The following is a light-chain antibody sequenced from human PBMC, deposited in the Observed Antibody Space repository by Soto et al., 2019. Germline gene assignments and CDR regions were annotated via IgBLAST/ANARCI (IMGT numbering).Light chain of an antibody. CDR2: QAS. CDR1: QRITNW. V-gene: IGKV1-5*03. CDR3: QQYNSHWSWT. Sequence: DVQLTQSPSTLAAFAGDRVTITCRASQRITNWLAWYQQKPGKAPSLLIYQASILQRGVPSRFSGSGFGTEFSLTISGLQSEDFGMYYCQQYNSHWSWTFGQGTKVEI. J-gene: IGKJ1*01.